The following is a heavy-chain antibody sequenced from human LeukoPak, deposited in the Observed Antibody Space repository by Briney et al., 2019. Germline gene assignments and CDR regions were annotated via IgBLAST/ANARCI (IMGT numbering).Heavy chain of an antibody. CDR2: IKSKTDGGTT. D-gene: IGHD5-18*01. CDR1: GFTFSNAW. CDR3: TTRVLATITRPDTAMGAYYFDY. V-gene: IGHV3-15*07. Sequence: NTGGSLRLSCAASGFTFSNAWMNWVRQAPGKGLEWVGRIKSKTDGGTTDYAAPVKGRFTISRDDSKNTLYLQMNSLKTEDTAVYYCTTRVLATITRPDTAMGAYYFDYWGQGTLVTVSS. J-gene: IGHJ4*02.